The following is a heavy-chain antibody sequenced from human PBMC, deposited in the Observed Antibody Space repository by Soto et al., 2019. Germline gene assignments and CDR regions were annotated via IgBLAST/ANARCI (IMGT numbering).Heavy chain of an antibody. CDR1: GFSFSNAW. V-gene: IGHV3-15*07. J-gene: IGHJ4*02. D-gene: IGHD3-22*01. CDR2: IKSEANGGTT. CDR3: DYYRDSSARHVDF. Sequence: EVQLVESGGGLVKPGGSLRLSCAASGFSFSNAWMKWVRQAPGKGLEWVGRIKSEANGGTTDHAAAVKGRFIISRDDSKNMLFLQMDSLITEDSAVYYCDYYRDSSARHVDFWGQGNLVTVSS.